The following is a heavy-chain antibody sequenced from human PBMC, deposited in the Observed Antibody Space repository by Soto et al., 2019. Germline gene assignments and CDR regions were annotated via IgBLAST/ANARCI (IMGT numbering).Heavy chain of an antibody. V-gene: IGHV2-5*02. D-gene: IGHD6-13*01. CDR2: IYWDYDK. CDR3: AHRPRGIAAAATYFDY. Sequence: QITLKESGPTLVKPTQTLTLTCTFSGFSLSTSGVGVGWIRQPPGKALEWLALIYWDYDKRYSPSLKSRLTITXXTXKXXVVLTMTNMDPVDTATYYCAHRPRGIAAAATYFDYWGQGTLVTVSS. J-gene: IGHJ4*02. CDR1: GFSLSTSGVG.